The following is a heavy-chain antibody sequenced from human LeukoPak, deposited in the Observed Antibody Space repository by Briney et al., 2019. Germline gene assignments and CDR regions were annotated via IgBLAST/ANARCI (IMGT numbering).Heavy chain of an antibody. CDR3: ATEYYGAYNY. CDR2: IKSKADGGTT. V-gene: IGHV3-15*01. D-gene: IGHD4-17*01. CDR1: GFTFTNAW. Sequence: GGSLRLSCAASGFTFTNAWMSWVRQPPGKGLEWVGRIKSKADGGTTDYAAPVKGRFTISRDDSKDTLYLQMNSLKTEDIAVYYCATEYYGAYNYWGQGTLVTVSS. J-gene: IGHJ4*02.